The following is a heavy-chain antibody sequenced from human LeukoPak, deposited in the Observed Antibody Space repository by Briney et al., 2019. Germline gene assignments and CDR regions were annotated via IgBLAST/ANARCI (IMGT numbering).Heavy chain of an antibody. CDR2: IYYSGST. V-gene: IGHV4-39*07. J-gene: IGHJ4*02. Sequence: PSETLSLTCTVSGGSISSSSYYWGWIRQPPGKGLEWIGSIYYSGSTYYNPSLKSRVTISVDTSKNQFSLKLSSVTAADTAVYYCARDSPGRTDYWGQGTLVTVSS. CDR3: ARDSPGRTDY. CDR1: GGSISSSSYY.